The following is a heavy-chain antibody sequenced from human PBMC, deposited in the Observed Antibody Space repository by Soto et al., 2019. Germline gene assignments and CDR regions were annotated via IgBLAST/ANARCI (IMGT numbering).Heavy chain of an antibody. V-gene: IGHV3-64*01. CDR1: GFTFSNYW. CDR2: ISSDGGST. J-gene: IGHJ4*02. CDR3: ASRYCSSTSCSYFHY. D-gene: IGHD2-2*01. Sequence: GGSLRLSCAASGFTFSNYWMHWVRQAPGKGLEWVSAISSDGGSTYYANSVKGRFTISRDNSKNTLYLQMGSLRAEDMAIYYCASRYCSSTSCSYFHYWGQGTLVTVSS.